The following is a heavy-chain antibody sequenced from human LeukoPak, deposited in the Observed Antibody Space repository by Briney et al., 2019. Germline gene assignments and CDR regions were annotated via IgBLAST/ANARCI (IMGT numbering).Heavy chain of an antibody. CDR3: ASWSGYNYYYYGMDV. CDR1: GFTVSSNY. J-gene: IGHJ6*02. D-gene: IGHD3-3*01. V-gene: IGHV3-53*01. CDR2: IYSAGNT. Sequence: GGSLRHSCAASGFTVSSNYMSWVRQAPGKGLEWVSIIYSAGNTYYADSVKGRFTISRDNTKNTLYLQMNSLRAEDTAVYYCASWSGYNYYYYGMDVWGLGTTVTVSS.